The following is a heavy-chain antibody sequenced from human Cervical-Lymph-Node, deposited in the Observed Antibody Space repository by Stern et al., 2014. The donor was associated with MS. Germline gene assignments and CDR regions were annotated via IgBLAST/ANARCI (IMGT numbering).Heavy chain of an antibody. J-gene: IGHJ6*02. Sequence: VQLEESGAEVKKPGSSVKVSCKASGGTFSSYAISWVRQAPGQVLEWMGGIIPIFGTANYAQKFQGRVTIPADESTSTAYMELSSLRSEDTAVYYCARDYDSYYYYGMDVWGQGTTVTVSS. CDR2: IIPIFGTA. V-gene: IGHV1-69*01. D-gene: IGHD3-9*01. CDR1: GGTFSSYA. CDR3: ARDYDSYYYYGMDV.